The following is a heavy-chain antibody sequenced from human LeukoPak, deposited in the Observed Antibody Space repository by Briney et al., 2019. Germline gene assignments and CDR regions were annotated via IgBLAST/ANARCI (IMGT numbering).Heavy chain of an antibody. V-gene: IGHV4-59*01. J-gene: IGHJ4*02. CDR3: VRGARGYNYGPFDY. D-gene: IGHD5-18*01. Sequence: SETLSLTCTGSGGSISSYHWSWMRQPPGKGLMWIGYIYYSGSTNYNPSLESRVTISVDTSKNQFSLKLSSVTAADTAVYYCVRGARGYNYGPFDYWGQGTLVTVSS. CDR1: GGSISSYH. CDR2: IYYSGST.